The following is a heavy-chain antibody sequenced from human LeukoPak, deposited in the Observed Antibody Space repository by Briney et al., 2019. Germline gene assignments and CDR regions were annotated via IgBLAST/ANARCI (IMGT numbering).Heavy chain of an antibody. CDR2: ISYDGTNK. Sequence: PGRSLRLSCVASGFTFSSYAMQWVRQAPGKGLEWVAVISYDGTNKYYADSVKGRFTISRDNSKNTLYLQMNSLRGEDTAVYYCAKVRILRYFDWLLYFDYWGQGTLVTVSS. D-gene: IGHD3-9*01. J-gene: IGHJ4*02. V-gene: IGHV3-30*04. CDR1: GFTFSSYA. CDR3: AKVRILRYFDWLLYFDY.